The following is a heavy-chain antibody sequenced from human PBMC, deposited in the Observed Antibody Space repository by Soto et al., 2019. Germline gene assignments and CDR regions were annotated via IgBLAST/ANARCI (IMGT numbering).Heavy chain of an antibody. CDR3: VRGRILRLRFGDFDT. CDR1: GGSFTFSRYY. Sequence: PSETLDLTCAVYGGSFTFSRYYWRWIRQPPGKGLEWIGEINHIGTTKYNPSLESRVTISLDTSKDHFSLDLTSVTAADTAVYYCVRGRILRLRFGDFDTWGQGTLVTVSS. CDR2: INHIGTT. J-gene: IGHJ4*02. V-gene: IGHV4-34*01. D-gene: IGHD5-12*01.